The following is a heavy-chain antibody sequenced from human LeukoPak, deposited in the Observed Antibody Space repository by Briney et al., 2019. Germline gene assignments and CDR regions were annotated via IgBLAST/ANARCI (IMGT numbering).Heavy chain of an antibody. Sequence: GQSLRLSCAPSGFSFSGYGMHWVRQAPGRGLEWVTVLWYGGSNKYYADSVKGRFTISTDNSKSTMYLQMNSLRAGDTAVYYCVRAMRSGYYSSFDYWGQGTLVTVSS. CDR2: LWYGGSNK. D-gene: IGHD3-22*01. V-gene: IGHV3-33*01. CDR3: VRAMRSGYYSSFDY. J-gene: IGHJ4*02. CDR1: GFSFSGYG.